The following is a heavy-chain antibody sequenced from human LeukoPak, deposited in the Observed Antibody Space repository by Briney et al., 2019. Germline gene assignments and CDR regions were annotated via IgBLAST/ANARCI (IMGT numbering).Heavy chain of an antibody. CDR2: IYHSGST. D-gene: IGHD1/OR15-1a*01. V-gene: IGHV4-38-2*02. CDR3: ASGQQEWDYFYYLDV. Sequence: SETLSLTCTVSGYSIGSGYYCGWVRQPPGKGLEWIGSIYHSGSTYYNPSLKSRVTISGDTSKKQFSLKLSSVTAADTAVYYCASGQQEWDYFYYLDVWGKGTTVTVSS. J-gene: IGHJ6*03. CDR1: GYSIGSGYY.